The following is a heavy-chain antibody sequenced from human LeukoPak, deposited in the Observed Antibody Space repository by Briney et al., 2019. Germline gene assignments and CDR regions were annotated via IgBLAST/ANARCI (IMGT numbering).Heavy chain of an antibody. Sequence: PGGSLRLSCEASGFTFSTHGMHWVRQAPGKGLEWVAVIWYDGSNKNYADSVKGRFTISRDNSKNTLYLQMNSLRAEDTAVYYCARDLGWLQSDYWGQGTLVTVSS. CDR1: GFTFSTHG. CDR2: IWYDGSNK. CDR3: ARDLGWLQSDY. J-gene: IGHJ4*02. V-gene: IGHV3-33*01. D-gene: IGHD5-24*01.